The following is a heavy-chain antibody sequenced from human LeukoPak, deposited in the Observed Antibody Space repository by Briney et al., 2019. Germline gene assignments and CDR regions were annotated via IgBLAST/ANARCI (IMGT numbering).Heavy chain of an antibody. CDR1: GFTFSSYW. V-gene: IGHV3-7*01. CDR2: IKQDGSNK. Sequence: GGSLRLSCAASGFTFSSYWMSWVRQAPGKGLEWVANIKQDGSNKYYADSVKGRFTISRDNSKNTLYLQMNSLRAEDTAVYYCASLLFYDSSGYREDAFDIWGQGTMVTVSS. CDR3: ASLLFYDSSGYREDAFDI. J-gene: IGHJ3*02. D-gene: IGHD3-22*01.